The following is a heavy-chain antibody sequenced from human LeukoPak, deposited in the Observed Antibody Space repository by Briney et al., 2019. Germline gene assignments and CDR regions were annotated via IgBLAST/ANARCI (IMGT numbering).Heavy chain of an antibody. CDR2: IYTSGST. D-gene: IGHD6-13*01. V-gene: IGHV4-61*02. Sequence: SETLSLTCTVSGGSISSGDYYWSWIRQPAGKGLEWIGRIYTSGSTNYNPSLKSRVTMSVDTSKNQFSLKLSSVTAADTAVYYCARDGIGAAGTGFDYWGQGTLVTVSS. CDR1: GGSISSGDYY. CDR3: ARDGIGAAGTGFDY. J-gene: IGHJ4*02.